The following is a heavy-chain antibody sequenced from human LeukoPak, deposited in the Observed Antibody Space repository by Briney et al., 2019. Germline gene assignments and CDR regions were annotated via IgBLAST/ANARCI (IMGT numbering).Heavy chain of an antibody. D-gene: IGHD6-13*01. J-gene: IGHJ4*02. CDR1: GFTFSSYS. CDR2: ISSSSSYI. V-gene: IGHV3-21*01. CDR3: ARGDSSSWFMVPTDY. Sequence: GGSLRLSCAASGFTFSSYSMNWVRQAPGKGLEWVSSISSSSSYIYYADSVKGRFTISRDNAKNSLYLQMNSLRAEDTAVYYCARGDSSSWFMVPTDYWGQGTLVTVS.